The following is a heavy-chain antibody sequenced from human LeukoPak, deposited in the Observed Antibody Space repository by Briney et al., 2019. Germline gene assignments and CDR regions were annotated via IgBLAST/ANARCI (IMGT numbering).Heavy chain of an antibody. Sequence: ASVKVSCKASGGTFSSYAISWVRQAPGQGLEWMGGIIPIFGTANYAQKFQGRVTITADESTSTAYMELSSLRSEDTAVYYCAGSVATVTTFLPVYWGQGTLVTVSS. CDR2: IIPIFGTA. J-gene: IGHJ4*02. CDR3: AGSVATVTTFLPVY. V-gene: IGHV1-69*13. D-gene: IGHD4-17*01. CDR1: GGTFSSYA.